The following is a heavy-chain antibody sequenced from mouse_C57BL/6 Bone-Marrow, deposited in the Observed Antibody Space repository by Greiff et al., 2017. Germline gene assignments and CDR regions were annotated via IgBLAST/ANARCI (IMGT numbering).Heavy chain of an antibody. V-gene: IGHV3-6*01. J-gene: IGHJ3*01. CDR3: ANRLLAWFAY. D-gene: IGHD3-2*02. CDR1: GYSITSGYY. Sequence: EVKLMESGPGLVKPSQSLSLTCSVTGYSITSGYYWNWIRQFPGNKLEWMGYISYDGSNNYNPSLKNRISITRDTSKNQFFLKLNSVTTEDTATYYCANRLLAWFAYWGQGTLVTVSA. CDR2: ISYDGSN.